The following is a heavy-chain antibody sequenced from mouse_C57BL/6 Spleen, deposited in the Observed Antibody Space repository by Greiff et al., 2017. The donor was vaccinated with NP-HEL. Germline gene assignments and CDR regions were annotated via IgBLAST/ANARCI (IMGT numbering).Heavy chain of an antibody. D-gene: IGHD3-3*01. J-gene: IGHJ3*01. CDR2: IDPENGDT. CDR1: GFNIKDDY. CDR3: TTGDVGAWFAY. Sequence: VQLQQSGAELVRPGASVKLSCTASGFNIKDDYMHWVKQRPEQGLEWIGWIDPENGDTEYASKFQGKANITADTSSNTAYLQLSSLTSEDTAVYYCTTGDVGAWFAYWGQGTLVTVSA. V-gene: IGHV14-4*01.